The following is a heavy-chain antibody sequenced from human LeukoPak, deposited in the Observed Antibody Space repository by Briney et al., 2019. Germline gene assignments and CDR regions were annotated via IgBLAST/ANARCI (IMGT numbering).Heavy chain of an antibody. Sequence: PGGSLRLSCAASGFTVSSNYMSWVRQAPGKGLEWVPVIYSGGSTYYADSVKGRFTISRDNSKNTLYLQMNSLRAEDTAVYCCAREMDYYDSSGEGAFDIWGQGTMVTVSS. CDR2: IYSGGST. CDR1: GFTVSSNY. D-gene: IGHD3-22*01. CDR3: AREMDYYDSSGEGAFDI. V-gene: IGHV3-66*01. J-gene: IGHJ3*02.